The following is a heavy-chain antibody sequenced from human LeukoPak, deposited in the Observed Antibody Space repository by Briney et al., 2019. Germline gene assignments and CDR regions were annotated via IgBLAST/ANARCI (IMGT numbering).Heavy chain of an antibody. CDR1: GFTFSSYA. CDR2: INDNGAGT. Sequence: PGGSLRLSCAASGFTFSSYAMSWVRQAPGKGLKWVSTINDNGAGTYYADSVKGRFTISRDNAKNTLYMQMNSLRVDDTAVYYCVREASGVSSSAFDVWGQGTMVTVPS. D-gene: IGHD1-26*01. J-gene: IGHJ3*01. V-gene: IGHV3-23*01. CDR3: VREASGVSSSAFDV.